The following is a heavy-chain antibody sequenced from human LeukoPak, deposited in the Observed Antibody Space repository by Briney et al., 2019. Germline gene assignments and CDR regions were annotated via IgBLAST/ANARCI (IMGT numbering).Heavy chain of an antibody. V-gene: IGHV3-30-3*01. CDR3: ARTLSQLVAFDY. CDR2: ISSDGSNK. CDR1: GFTFSSYA. Sequence: GRSLRLSCAASGFTFSSYAMHWVRQAPGKGLECVADISSDGSNKYYADSVKGRFTISRDNSKLTLYLQMNSLRAEDTDVYYCARTLSQLVAFDYWGQGTLVIVSA. D-gene: IGHD6-13*01. J-gene: IGHJ4*02.